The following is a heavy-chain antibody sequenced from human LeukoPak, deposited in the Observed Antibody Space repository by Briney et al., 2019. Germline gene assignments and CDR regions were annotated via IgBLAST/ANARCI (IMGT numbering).Heavy chain of an antibody. J-gene: IGHJ4*02. D-gene: IGHD3-22*01. CDR1: GFTFSSYW. Sequence: GGSLRLSCAASGFTFSSYWMSWVRQAPGKGLEWVANIKQDGSEKYYVDSVKGRFTISRDNAKNSLYLQMNSLRAEDTAVYYCAREGPYYYDSNGSLDYWGQGTLVTVSS. CDR2: IKQDGSEK. V-gene: IGHV3-7*01. CDR3: AREGPYYYDSNGSLDY.